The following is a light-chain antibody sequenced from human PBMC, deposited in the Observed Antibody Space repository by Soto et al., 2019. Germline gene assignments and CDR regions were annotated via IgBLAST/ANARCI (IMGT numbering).Light chain of an antibody. CDR2: DVT. V-gene: IGLV2-14*01. CDR3: LSYTSSDTYV. CDR1: STYVGGYKY. J-gene: IGLJ1*01. Sequence: QSALTQPASVSGSPGQSITISCTGTSTYVGGYKYVSWYQQHPGKAPKFMIYDVTSRPSGISNRFSGSKSGNTAFLIISGLQAEHEADYYCLSYTSSDTYVFGTGTKVTVL.